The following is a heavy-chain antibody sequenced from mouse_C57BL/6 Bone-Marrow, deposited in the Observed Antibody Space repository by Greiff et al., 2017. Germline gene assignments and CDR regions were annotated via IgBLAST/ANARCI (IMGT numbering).Heavy chain of an antibody. D-gene: IGHD1-1*01. CDR3: ARGDNYYGSSSYYFDY. CDR2: IYPGDGDT. V-gene: IGHV1-82*01. J-gene: IGHJ2*01. Sequence: QVQLQQSGPELVKPGASVKISCKASGYAFSSSWMNWVKQRPGKGLEWIGRIYPGDGDTNYNGKFKGKATLTADKSSSTAYMQLSSLTSEDSAVYFCARGDNYYGSSSYYFDYWGQGTTLTVSS. CDR1: GYAFSSSW.